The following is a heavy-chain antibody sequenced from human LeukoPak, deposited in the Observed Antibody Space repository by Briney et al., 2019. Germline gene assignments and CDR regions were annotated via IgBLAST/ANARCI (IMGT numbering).Heavy chain of an antibody. CDR1: GGSVSSGGYY. J-gene: IGHJ4*02. CDR2: VYYGGST. CDR3: ARALEPLGGSYYARGY. Sequence: SQTLSLTCTVSGGSVSSGGYYWSWIRQHPGKGLEWIVYVYYGGSTYYNPSLKSRVGMSVDTSKNQFSLKLSSVTVADTAVYYCARALEPLGGSYYARGYWGQGTLVTVSS. D-gene: IGHD1-26*01. V-gene: IGHV4-31*03.